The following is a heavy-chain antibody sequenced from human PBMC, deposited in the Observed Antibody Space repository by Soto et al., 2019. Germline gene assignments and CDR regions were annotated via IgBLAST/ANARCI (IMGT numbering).Heavy chain of an antibody. CDR3: ARLVSGYDENYYYYYYMDV. D-gene: IGHD5-12*01. Sequence: GESLKISCKGSGYSFTSYWIGWVRQMPGKGLEWMGIIYPGDSDTRYSPSFQGQVTISADKSISTAYLQWSSLKASDTAMYYCARLVSGYDENYYYYYYMDVWGKGTTVTVSS. V-gene: IGHV5-51*01. CDR2: IYPGDSDT. CDR1: GYSFTSYW. J-gene: IGHJ6*03.